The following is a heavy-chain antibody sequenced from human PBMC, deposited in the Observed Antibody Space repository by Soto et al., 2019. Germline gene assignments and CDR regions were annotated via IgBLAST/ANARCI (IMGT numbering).Heavy chain of an antibody. J-gene: IGHJ4*02. CDR2: ISYDGSNK. V-gene: IGHV3-30*18. CDR1: GFIFSNYG. D-gene: IGHD3-10*01. Sequence: PGGSLRLSCAASGFIFSNYGMNWVRQAPGKGLEWVAVISYDGSNKYYADSVKGRFTISRDNSRNTVFLHMDSLTAEDTAVYYCAKDRDYPRDYFHYWGQGTLVTVSS. CDR3: AKDRDYPRDYFHY.